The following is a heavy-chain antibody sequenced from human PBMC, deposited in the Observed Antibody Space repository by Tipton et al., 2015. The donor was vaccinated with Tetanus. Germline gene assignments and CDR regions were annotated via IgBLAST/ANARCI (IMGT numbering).Heavy chain of an antibody. CDR2: IDPNSGGT. J-gene: IGHJ6*02. CDR3: ARDRGNYIYFGMDV. D-gene: IGHD3-22*01. CDR1: GYTFTGYY. V-gene: IGHV1-2*02. Sequence: QLVQSGAEVKKPGASVKVSCKASGYTFTGYYIYWVRQAPGQGLEWMGWIDPNSGGTVYAQKFQGRVTMTRDTPISTAYMELRSLRSDDPAVYYCARDRGNYIYFGMDVWGPGTTVPVS.